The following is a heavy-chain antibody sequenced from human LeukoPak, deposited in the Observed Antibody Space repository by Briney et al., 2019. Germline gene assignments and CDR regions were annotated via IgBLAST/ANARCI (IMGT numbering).Heavy chain of an antibody. Sequence: SETLSLTCTVSGGSISSYYWSWIRQPPGKGLECIGYIFYSGSTHYSPSLKSRVTISVDTSKNQFSLELSSVTAADTAVYYCARAGLSSGWYYFDYWGQGTLVTVSS. J-gene: IGHJ4*02. CDR3: ARAGLSSGWYYFDY. CDR2: IFYSGST. CDR1: GGSISSYY. V-gene: IGHV4-59*01. D-gene: IGHD6-19*01.